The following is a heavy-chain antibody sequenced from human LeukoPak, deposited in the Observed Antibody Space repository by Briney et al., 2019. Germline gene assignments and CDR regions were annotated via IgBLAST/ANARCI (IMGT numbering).Heavy chain of an antibody. V-gene: IGHV4-38-2*01. CDR1: GYSISSGYY. CDR2: IYHSGST. D-gene: IGHD2-15*01. J-gene: IGHJ3*02. CDR3: AHALLDHDAFDI. Sequence: PSETLSLTCAVSGYSISSGYYLGWIRQPPGKGLEWIGSIYHSGSTYYNPSLKSRVTISVDTSKNQFSLKLSSVTAADTAVYYCAHALLDHDAFDIWGQGTMVTVSS.